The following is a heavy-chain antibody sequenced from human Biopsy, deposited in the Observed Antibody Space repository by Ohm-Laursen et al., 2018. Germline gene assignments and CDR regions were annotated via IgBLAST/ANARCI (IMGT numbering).Heavy chain of an antibody. J-gene: IGHJ6*02. CDR3: ARDSGILNYGNFKYYHYYGMDV. Sequence: TLSFTCAVSSVSVNKYYWSCLPQPPGQGLEWIVHIYYSVMTNYNPSLQSRVSISVDTSRNQVSLTLSSVTAADTAVYYCARDSGILNYGNFKYYHYYGMDVWGQGTKVTVSS. V-gene: IGHV4-59*02. CDR2: IYYSVMT. D-gene: IGHD4-11*01. CDR1: SVSVNKYY.